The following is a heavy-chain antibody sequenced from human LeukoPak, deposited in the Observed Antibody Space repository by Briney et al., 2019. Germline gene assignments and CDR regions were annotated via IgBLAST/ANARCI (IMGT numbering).Heavy chain of an antibody. CDR3: AREGYDDFSSGFNWFDP. CDR2: IYYSGST. D-gene: IGHD3-3*01. Sequence: SETLSLTCTVSGGSISSYYWSWIRQPPGKGLEWIGYIYYSGSTNYNPSPKSRVTISVDTSKNQFSLKLSSVTAADTAVYYCAREGYDDFSSGFNWFDPWGQGTLVTVSS. J-gene: IGHJ5*02. V-gene: IGHV4-59*01. CDR1: GGSISSYY.